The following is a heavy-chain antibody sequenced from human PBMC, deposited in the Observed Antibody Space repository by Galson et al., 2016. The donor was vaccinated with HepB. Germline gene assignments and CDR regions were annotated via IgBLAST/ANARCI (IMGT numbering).Heavy chain of an antibody. Sequence: SLRLSCAASGFTFSSYAMNWVRQAPGKGLEWVALISDDGGNKYYVDSVKGRFTISRVNSKNTLYLQMNSLRVEDTAVYYCARAASELDYWGQGTLVTVSS. CDR3: ARAASELDY. CDR2: ISDDGGNK. D-gene: IGHD6-19*01. V-gene: IGHV3-30-3*01. J-gene: IGHJ4*02. CDR1: GFTFSSYA.